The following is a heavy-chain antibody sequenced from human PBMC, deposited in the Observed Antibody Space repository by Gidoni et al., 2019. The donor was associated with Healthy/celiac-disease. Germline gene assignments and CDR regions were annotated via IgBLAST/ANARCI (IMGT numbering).Heavy chain of an antibody. CDR3: ARGGEMATIFYYYYGMDV. J-gene: IGHJ6*02. V-gene: IGHV1-69*01. D-gene: IGHD5-12*01. Sequence: QVQLVQSGAEVKKPGSSVKVSCKASGGTFSSYAISWVRQAPGQGLEWMGGIIPIFGTANYAQKFQGRVTITADESTSTAYMELSSLRSEDTAVYYCARGGEMATIFYYYYGMDVWGQGTTVTVSS. CDR2: IIPIFGTA. CDR1: GGTFSSYA.